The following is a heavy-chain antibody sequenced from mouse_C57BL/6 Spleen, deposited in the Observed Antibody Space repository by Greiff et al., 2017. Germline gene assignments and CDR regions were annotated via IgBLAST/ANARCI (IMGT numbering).Heavy chain of an antibody. Sequence: VQLKESGGGLVKPGGSLKLSCAASGFTFSSYAMSWVRQTPEKRLEWVATISDGGSYTYYPDNVKGRFTISRDNAKNNLYLQMSHLKSEDTAMYYCARDGLYYGSSYPAWFAYWGQGTLVTVSA. CDR1: GFTFSSYA. J-gene: IGHJ3*01. D-gene: IGHD1-1*01. CDR3: ARDGLYYGSSYPAWFAY. V-gene: IGHV5-4*01. CDR2: ISDGGSYT.